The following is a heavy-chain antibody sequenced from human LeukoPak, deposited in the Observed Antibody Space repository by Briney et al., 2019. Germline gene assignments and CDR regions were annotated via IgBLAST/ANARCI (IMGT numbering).Heavy chain of an antibody. CDR1: GGSFSGYY. V-gene: IGHV4-34*01. D-gene: IGHD2-2*01. Sequence: SETLSLTCAVYGGSFSGYYWSWIRQPPGKGLEWIGEINHSGSTNYNPSLKSRVTISVDTSKNQFSLKLSSVTAADTAVYCCARLAMVPADRYFDYWGQGTLVTASS. CDR2: INHSGST. CDR3: ARLAMVPADRYFDY. J-gene: IGHJ4*02.